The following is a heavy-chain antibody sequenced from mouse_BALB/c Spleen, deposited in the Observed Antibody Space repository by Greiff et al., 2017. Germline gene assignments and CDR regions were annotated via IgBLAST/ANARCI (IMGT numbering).Heavy chain of an antibody. CDR2: IDPYDSET. D-gene: IGHD2-1*01. CDR1: GYTFTSYW. CDR3: ARGGAYGKEYFDD. V-gene: IGHV1-52*01. J-gene: IGHJ1*01. Sequence: VQLQQSGAELVRPGASVKLSCKASGYTFTSYWMNWVKQRPEQGLEWIGKIDPYDSETHYNQKFKDKDILTVDKSSSTAYMQLSSLTSEDSAVLYSARGGAYGKEYFDDWGAGTPVTVS.